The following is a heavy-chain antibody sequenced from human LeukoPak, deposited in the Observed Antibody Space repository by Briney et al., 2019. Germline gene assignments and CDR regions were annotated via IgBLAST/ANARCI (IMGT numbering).Heavy chain of an antibody. Sequence: PGGSLRLSCAASGFTFSSYEMNWVRQAPGKGLEWVSYISSSGSTIYYADSVKGRFTISRDNAKHSLYLQMNSLRAEDTAVYYCAGDAIEDGRFDPWGQGTLVTVSS. CDR3: AGDAIEDGRFDP. CDR1: GFTFSSYE. J-gene: IGHJ5*02. CDR2: ISSSGSTI. V-gene: IGHV3-48*03. D-gene: IGHD5-24*01.